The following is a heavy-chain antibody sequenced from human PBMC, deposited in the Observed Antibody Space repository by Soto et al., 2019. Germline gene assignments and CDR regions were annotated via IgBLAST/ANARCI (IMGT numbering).Heavy chain of an antibody. CDR2: ISYGGSNK. V-gene: IGHV3-30-3*01. CDR1: GFTFSSYD. J-gene: IGHJ4*02. Sequence: QVQLVESGGDVVQPGRSLRLSCAASGFTFSSYDMHWVRQAPGKGLEWVAVISYGGSNKYYADSVKGRFTISRDNSKNTMYLEMNSLRAEDSAVYDCARAKGYCSGGSCYYFDYWGQGTLVTVSS. CDR3: ARAKGYCSGGSCYYFDY. D-gene: IGHD2-15*01.